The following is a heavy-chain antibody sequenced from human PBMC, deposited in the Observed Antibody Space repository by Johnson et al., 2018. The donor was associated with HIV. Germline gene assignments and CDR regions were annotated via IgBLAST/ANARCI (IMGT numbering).Heavy chain of an antibody. J-gene: IGHJ3*01. V-gene: IGHV3-11*04. CDR2: ISRGGSSASVI. D-gene: IGHD6-19*01. CDR3: AKPQLLADDIFDF. Sequence: QVQLVESGGGLVKPGGSLRLSCAASGFSFSDYFVSWIRQAPGKGLEWVSYISRGGSSASVIYYADSVKGRFTISRENTKDTLSLQMNSLRAEDTGVYYCAKPQLLADDIFDFWGQGTMVIVSS. CDR1: GFSFSDYF.